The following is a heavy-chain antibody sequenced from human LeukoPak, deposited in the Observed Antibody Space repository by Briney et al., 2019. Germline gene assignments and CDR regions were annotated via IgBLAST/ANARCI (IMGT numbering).Heavy chain of an antibody. D-gene: IGHD3-10*01. CDR2: IKTDGKTT. J-gene: IGHJ4*02. CDR1: GFTSNSDL. V-gene: IGHV3-74*01. CDR3: GRLVRGVVY. Sequence: PGGSPRHSSADSGFTSNSDLLHCVREALGRGLVWVSLIKTDGKTTRCADSVRGRFTMFTNNAKNTLHLQMDSLKVEETAVYCCGRLVRGVVYWGQGTLVSVSS.